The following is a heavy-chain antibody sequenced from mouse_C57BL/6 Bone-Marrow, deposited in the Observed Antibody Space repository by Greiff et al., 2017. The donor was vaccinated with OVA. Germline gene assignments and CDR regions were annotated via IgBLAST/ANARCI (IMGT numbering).Heavy chain of an antibody. Sequence: EVKLKESGGDLVKPGGSLKLSCAASGFTFSSYGMSWVRQTPDQRLEWVATISSGGSYTYYPDSVKGRFTISRDNAKNTLYLQMSSLKSEDTAMYYCARQGYYGSSYFDYWGQGTTLTVSS. CDR2: ISSGGSYT. V-gene: IGHV5-6*01. D-gene: IGHD1-1*01. CDR1: GFTFSSYG. J-gene: IGHJ2*01. CDR3: ARQGYYGSSYFDY.